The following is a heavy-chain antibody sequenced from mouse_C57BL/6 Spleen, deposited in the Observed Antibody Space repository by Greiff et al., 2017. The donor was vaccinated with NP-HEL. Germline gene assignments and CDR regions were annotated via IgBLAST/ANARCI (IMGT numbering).Heavy chain of an antibody. CDR2: INYDGSST. J-gene: IGHJ4*01. V-gene: IGHV5-16*01. Sequence: EVMLVESEGGLVQPGSSMKLSCTASGFTFSDYYMAWVRQVPEKGLEWVANINYDGSSTYYLDSLKSRFIISRDNAKNILYLQMSSLKSEDTATYYCARRRDYYDYDGAMDYWGQGTSVTVSS. D-gene: IGHD2-4*01. CDR1: GFTFSDYY. CDR3: ARRRDYYDYDGAMDY.